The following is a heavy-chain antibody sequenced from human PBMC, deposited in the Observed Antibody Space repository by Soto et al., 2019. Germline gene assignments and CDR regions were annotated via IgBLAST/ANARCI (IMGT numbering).Heavy chain of an antibody. Sequence: ASVKVSCKASGYTFTSYYMHWVRQAPGQGLEWMGIINPSGGSTSYAQKFQGRVTVTRDTSTSTVYMELSSLRSEDTAVYYCARDLSRHEVPAAMDYWGQGTMATVSS. CDR3: ARDLSRHEVPAAMDY. J-gene: IGHJ4*02. CDR1: GYTFTSYY. CDR2: INPSGGST. V-gene: IGHV1-46*01. D-gene: IGHD2-2*01.